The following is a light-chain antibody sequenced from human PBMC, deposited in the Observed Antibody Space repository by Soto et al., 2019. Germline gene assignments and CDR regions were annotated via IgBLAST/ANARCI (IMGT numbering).Light chain of an antibody. J-gene: IGKJ1*01. V-gene: IGKV3-20*01. Sequence: EIVVTPSPGTLSLSPGERATLSCRASQSISNDHLAWYQQKPGQAPRLLIYGTSNRATGGIADRFSGSGSGTEFTLTISSLQSEDFAVYYCQQYNNSLWTFGQGTKVDIK. CDR1: QSISNDH. CDR3: QQYNNSLWT. CDR2: GTS.